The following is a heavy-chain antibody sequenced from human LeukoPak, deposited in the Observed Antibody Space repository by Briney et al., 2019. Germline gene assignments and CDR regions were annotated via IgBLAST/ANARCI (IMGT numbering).Heavy chain of an antibody. CDR2: ISGSGGST. Sequence: GGSLRLSCAASGFTFSSYAMSWVRQAPGKGLEWVPAISGSGGSTYYADSVKGRFTISRDNSKNTLYLQMNSLRAEDTAVYYCALAARPAYYYYYMDVWGKGTTVTVSS. D-gene: IGHD6-6*01. V-gene: IGHV3-23*01. CDR3: ALAARPAYYYYYMDV. CDR1: GFTFSSYA. J-gene: IGHJ6*03.